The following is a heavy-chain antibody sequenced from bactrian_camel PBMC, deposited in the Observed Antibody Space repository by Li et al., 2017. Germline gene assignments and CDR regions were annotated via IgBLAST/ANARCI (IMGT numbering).Heavy chain of an antibody. CDR1: GYLYSRYC. D-gene: IGHD2*01. CDR2: IDSDGTT. CDR3: AADHYLGQYPTCPSELLGY. V-gene: IGHV3S53*01. J-gene: IGHJ6*01. Sequence: HVQLVESGGGSVQTGGSLRLSCAASGYLYSRYCMGWFRQVQGKEREGVGEIDSDGTTRYAESVQGRFTISRDNAKNTVYLQMDSLKLEDTAVYYCAADHYLGQYPTCPSELLGYWGQGTQVTVS.